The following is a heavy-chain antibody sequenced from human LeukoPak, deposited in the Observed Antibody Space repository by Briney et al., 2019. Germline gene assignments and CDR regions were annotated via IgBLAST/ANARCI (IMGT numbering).Heavy chain of an antibody. J-gene: IGHJ6*03. CDR3: ARDGQLAPRDNDYHYYMDV. V-gene: IGHV3-74*01. D-gene: IGHD6-6*01. Sequence: GGSLRLSCAASGFTFSSYWMHWVRQAPGKGLVWVSRVSTDGSSTTYADSVKGRFTISRDNAKNTLDLQMNSLRAEDTAVYYCARDGQLAPRDNDYHYYMDVWGKGTTVTVSS. CDR1: GFTFSSYW. CDR2: VSTDGSST.